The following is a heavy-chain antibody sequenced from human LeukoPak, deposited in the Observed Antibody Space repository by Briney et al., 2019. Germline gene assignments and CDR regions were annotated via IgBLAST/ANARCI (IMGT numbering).Heavy chain of an antibody. CDR3: ARDPLNSSGWLIDY. Sequence: GGSLRLSCAASGFTFSSYTMHWVRQAPGKGLEWVAVISYDGGSKYYADSVKGRFTISRDNSKNTVYLQMNSLRAEDTAVYYCARDPLNSSGWLIDYWGQGTLVTVSS. V-gene: IGHV3-30-3*01. CDR1: GFTFSSYT. J-gene: IGHJ4*02. CDR2: ISYDGGSK. D-gene: IGHD6-19*01.